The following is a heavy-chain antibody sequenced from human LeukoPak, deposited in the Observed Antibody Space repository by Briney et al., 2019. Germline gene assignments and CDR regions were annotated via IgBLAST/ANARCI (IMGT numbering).Heavy chain of an antibody. CDR2: INPNSGGT. CDR3: ARSWRFCSGDSCYPIDY. CDR1: GYTFTGYY. J-gene: IGHJ4*02. D-gene: IGHD2-15*01. V-gene: IGHV1-2*02. Sequence: ASVKVSCKASGYTFTGYYMHWVRQAPGQGLEWMGWINPNSGGTNYAQKFRGRVTMTRDTSISTAYMELSRLRADDTAVYYCARSWRFCSGDSCYPIDYWGQGTLVTVSS.